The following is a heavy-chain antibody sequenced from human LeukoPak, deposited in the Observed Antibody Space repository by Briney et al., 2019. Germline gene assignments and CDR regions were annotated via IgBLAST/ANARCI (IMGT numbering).Heavy chain of an antibody. J-gene: IGHJ5*02. V-gene: IGHV4-59*01. CDR3: ATNLTGGEDHNGFAA. Sequence: SETLTLTCSVSGASMNHYYWTWLRQPPGKGLEWIGCFYYSGSTKYNPSLESRATISVDTSKNEVSLKLISVTAADTAVYYCATNLTGGEDHNGFAAWGQGTLLIVSS. CDR1: GASMNHYY. CDR2: FYYSGST. D-gene: IGHD4-23*01.